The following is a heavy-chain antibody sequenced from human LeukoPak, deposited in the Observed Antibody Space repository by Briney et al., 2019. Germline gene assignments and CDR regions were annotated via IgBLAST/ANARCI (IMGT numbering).Heavy chain of an antibody. CDR3: ATTVGGYNFAFDI. Sequence: ASVKVPCKVSGYTLTELSMHWVRQAPGKGLEWMGGFDPEDGETIYAQKFQGRVTMTEDTSTDTAYMELSSLRSEDTAVYYCATTVGGYNFAFDIWGQGTMVTVSS. J-gene: IGHJ3*02. CDR2: FDPEDGET. CDR1: GYTLTELS. D-gene: IGHD5-24*01. V-gene: IGHV1-24*01.